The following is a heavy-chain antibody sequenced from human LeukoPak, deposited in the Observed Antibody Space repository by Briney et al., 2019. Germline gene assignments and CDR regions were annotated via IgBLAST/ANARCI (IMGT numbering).Heavy chain of an antibody. J-gene: IGHJ5*02. CDR3: ARYHQPSGPNWLDR. Sequence: SETLSLTCAVYGGSFRGYYWSWIRQPPGKGLEWIGEINFGGSINYTPSLKSRVTISVDTSKNQFSLSLSSVTAADTAVYYCARYHQPSGPNWLDRWGQGTLVTVSS. CDR1: GGSFRGYY. D-gene: IGHD2-15*01. V-gene: IGHV4-34*01. CDR2: INFGGSI.